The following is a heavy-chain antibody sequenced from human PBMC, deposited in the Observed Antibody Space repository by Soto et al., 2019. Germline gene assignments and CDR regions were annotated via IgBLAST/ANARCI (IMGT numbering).Heavy chain of an antibody. CDR3: AKGLAIITMLRDPNGP. J-gene: IGHJ5*02. CDR1: GFTFSSYA. Sequence: PGGSLRLSCAASGFTFSSYAMSWVRQAPGKGLEWVSAISGSGGSTYYADSVKGRFTISRDNSKNTLYLQMNSLRAEDTAVYYCAKGLAIITMLRDPNGPWGQGTLVTVSS. CDR2: ISGSGGST. D-gene: IGHD3-10*01. V-gene: IGHV3-23*01.